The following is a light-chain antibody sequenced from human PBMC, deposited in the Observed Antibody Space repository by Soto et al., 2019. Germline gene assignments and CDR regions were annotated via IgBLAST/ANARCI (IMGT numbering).Light chain of an antibody. V-gene: IGKV1-39*01. Sequence: EIQMTQAPSSLSASVGDRVTITCRASQSISSNLNWYQQKPGKAPKLLIYAASNLQSGVPSTFSGSGSGTDFTLTISSLQPEDFATYYCQQSHSIPWTFGQGTKVDIK. CDR1: QSISSN. CDR2: AAS. CDR3: QQSHSIPWT. J-gene: IGKJ1*01.